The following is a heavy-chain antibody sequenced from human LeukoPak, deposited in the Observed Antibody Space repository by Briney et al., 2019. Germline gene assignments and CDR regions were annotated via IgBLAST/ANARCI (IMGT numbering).Heavy chain of an antibody. D-gene: IGHD5-24*01. CDR3: ARAPRWLQPFDY. J-gene: IGHJ4*01. V-gene: IGHV1-2*02. CDR1: GYTFTGYY. Sequence: EASVKVSCKASGYTFTGYYMHWVRQAPGQGLEWMGWINPNSGGTNYAQKFQGRVTMTRNTSISTAYMELSRLRSDDTAVYYCARAPRWLQPFDYWGQGTLVTVSS. CDR2: INPNSGGT.